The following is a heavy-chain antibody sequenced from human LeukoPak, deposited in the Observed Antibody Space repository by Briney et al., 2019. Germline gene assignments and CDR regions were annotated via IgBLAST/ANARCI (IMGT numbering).Heavy chain of an antibody. J-gene: IGHJ4*02. CDR2: SDKSGST. V-gene: IGHV4-59*08. CDR1: GGSISSYY. CDR3: AADRNNRSWYYY. D-gene: IGHD2/OR15-2a*01. Sequence: PSETLSLTCSVSGGSISSYYWSWLRQPPGKGPEWIGYSDKSGSTNYNPSLKSRVTISVDTSTNQFSLRLSSVTAADTAVYYCAADRNNRSWYYYWGQGILVTVSS.